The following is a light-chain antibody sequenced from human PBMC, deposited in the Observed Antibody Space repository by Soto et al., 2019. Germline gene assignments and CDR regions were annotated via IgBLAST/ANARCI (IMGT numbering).Light chain of an antibody. V-gene: IGLV2-14*01. Sequence: QSALTQPASVSGSPGQSITISCTGTSSDDGGYNYVSWYQQHPGKAPKLMIYDVSNRPSGVSNRFSGSKSGNTASLTISGLQADDEADYYCSSYTSSSTLEVFGGGTKLTVL. CDR2: DVS. J-gene: IGLJ2*01. CDR1: SSDDGGYNY. CDR3: SSYTSSSTLEV.